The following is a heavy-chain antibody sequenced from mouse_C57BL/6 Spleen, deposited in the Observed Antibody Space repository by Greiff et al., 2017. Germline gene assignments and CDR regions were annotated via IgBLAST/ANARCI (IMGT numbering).Heavy chain of an antibody. V-gene: IGHV3-6*01. CDR2: ISYDGSN. D-gene: IGHD1-1*01. Sequence: VQLQQSGPGLVKPSQSLSLTCSVTGYSITSGYYWNWIRQFPGNKLEWMGYISYDGSNNYNPSLKNRISITRDTSKNQFCLKLNSVTTEDTATYYCASNYGSSWYVDVWGTGTTVTVAS. CDR1: GYSITSGYY. CDR3: ASNYGSSWYVDV. J-gene: IGHJ1*03.